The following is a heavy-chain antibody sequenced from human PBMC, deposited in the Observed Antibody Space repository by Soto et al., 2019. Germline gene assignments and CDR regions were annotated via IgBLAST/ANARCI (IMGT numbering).Heavy chain of an antibody. CDR3: ARVRSLAPYYYYMDV. J-gene: IGHJ6*03. V-gene: IGHV3-21*01. D-gene: IGHD6-6*01. CDR2: ISSSSSYI. Sequence: GSLRLSCAASGFTFSSYSMNWVRQAPGKGLEWVSSISSSSSYIYYADSVKGRLTISRDNAKNSLYLQMNSLRAEDTAVYYCARVRSLAPYYYYMDVWGKGTTVTVSS. CDR1: GFTFSSYS.